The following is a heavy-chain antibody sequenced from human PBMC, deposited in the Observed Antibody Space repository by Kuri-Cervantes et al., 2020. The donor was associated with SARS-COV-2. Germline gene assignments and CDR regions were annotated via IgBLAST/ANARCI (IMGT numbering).Heavy chain of an antibody. J-gene: IGHJ4*02. Sequence: ASVKVSCKASGYVFRAYYLSWVRQAPGEGLEWMGWIDPKTGGTHFAPKYEGRVTLTRDTATNTVHMEMKSLKYDDTAVFYCARAPYSSDWVRFDYWGQGTLVTVSS. CDR2: IDPKTGGT. CDR3: ARAPYSSDWVRFDY. CDR1: GYVFRAYY. V-gene: IGHV1-2*02. D-gene: IGHD6-19*01.